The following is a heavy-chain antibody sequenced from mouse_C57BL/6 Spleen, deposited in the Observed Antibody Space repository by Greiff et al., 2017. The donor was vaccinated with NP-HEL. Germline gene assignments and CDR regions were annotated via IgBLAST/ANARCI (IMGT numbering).Heavy chain of an antibody. CDR3: ARQFAMDY. J-gene: IGHJ4*01. Sequence: DVQLVESGGGLVQPGGSLKLSCAASGFTFSDYYMYWVRQTPEKRLEWVAYISNGGGSTYYPDTVKGRFTISRDNAKNTLYLQMSRLKSEDTARYYCARQFAMDYWGQGTSVTVSS. CDR2: ISNGGGST. CDR1: GFTFSDYY. V-gene: IGHV5-12*01.